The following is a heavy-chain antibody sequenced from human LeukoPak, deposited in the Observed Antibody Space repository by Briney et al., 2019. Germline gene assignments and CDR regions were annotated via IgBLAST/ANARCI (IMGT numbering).Heavy chain of an antibody. D-gene: IGHD3-16*01. Sequence: SETLSLTCTVSGGSISGSSYFWGWIRQPPGKGLEWIGSIYYSGSTYYNPSLKSRGTISVAKNQFSLKLSSVTAADTAVYYCARHYGPWGQGTLVTVSS. CDR1: GGSISGSSYF. CDR3: ARHYGP. V-gene: IGHV4-39*01. J-gene: IGHJ5*02. CDR2: IYYSGST.